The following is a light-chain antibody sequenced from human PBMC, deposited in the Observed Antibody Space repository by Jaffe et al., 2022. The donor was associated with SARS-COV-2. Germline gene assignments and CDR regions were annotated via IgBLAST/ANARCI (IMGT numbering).Light chain of an antibody. CDR3: GAWDDSLNGLYV. CDR1: SSNIGSNT. J-gene: IGLJ1*01. V-gene: IGLV1-44*01. CDR2: DNN. Sequence: QSVLAQPPSASGTPGQRVTISCSGSSSNIGSNTVTWYRQLPGTAPKLLIYDNNQRPSGVPDRFSGSKSGTSASLVISGLQSEDEADYYCGAWDDSLNGLYVFGAGTRVTVL.